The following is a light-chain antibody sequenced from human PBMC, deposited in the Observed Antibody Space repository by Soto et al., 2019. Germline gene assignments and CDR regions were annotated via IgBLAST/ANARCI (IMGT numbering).Light chain of an antibody. V-gene: IGLV2-14*01. CDR1: SSDVGGYNY. J-gene: IGLJ2*01. Sequence: QSALTQPASVSGSPGQSITISCTGTSSDVGGYNYVSWYQQHPVKAPKLMIYGVTHRPSGVSNRFSGSKSGNTASLTISGLQAEDEADYYCSSYTSSTTLSVVFGGGTKLTVL. CDR3: SSYTSSTTLSVV. CDR2: GVT.